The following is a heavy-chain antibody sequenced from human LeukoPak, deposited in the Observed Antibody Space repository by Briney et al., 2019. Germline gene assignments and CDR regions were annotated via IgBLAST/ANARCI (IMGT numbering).Heavy chain of an antibody. CDR1: GFTFSSYS. CDR2: ISHSSSYI. J-gene: IGHJ3*02. V-gene: IGHV3-21*01. CDR3: ARDYYYDSRGYFLYAFDI. Sequence: GGSLRLSCAASGFTFSSYSMNWVRQAPGKGLEWVSSISHSSSYIYYADSVKGRFTISRGNAKNSLYLQMNSLRAEDTAVYYCARDYYYDSRGYFLYAFDIWGQGTMVTVSS. D-gene: IGHD3-22*01.